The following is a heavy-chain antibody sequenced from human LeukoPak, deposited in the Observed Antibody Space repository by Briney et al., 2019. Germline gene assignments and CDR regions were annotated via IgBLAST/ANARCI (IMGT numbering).Heavy chain of an antibody. CDR3: ARMLISSGYYVDY. Sequence: GGSLRLSCAASGFPVSGYYMGWVRQAPGKGLDWVSVIYSGGTTYDADSVKGRFTISRDESKNMLYLQMNSLRAEDTAIYYCARMLISSGYYVDYWGQGTLVTVSS. D-gene: IGHD3-22*01. J-gene: IGHJ4*02. CDR2: IYSGGTT. V-gene: IGHV3-53*01. CDR1: GFPVSGYY.